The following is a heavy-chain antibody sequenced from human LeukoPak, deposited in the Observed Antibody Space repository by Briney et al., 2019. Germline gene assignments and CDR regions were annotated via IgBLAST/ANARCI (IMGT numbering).Heavy chain of an antibody. CDR2: IIPIFGTA. V-gene: IGHV1-69*13. J-gene: IGHJ4*02. CDR1: GGTFSSYA. D-gene: IGHD6-19*01. CDR3: ARDAPKAVAAGSPFDY. Sequence: GASVKVSCTASGGTFSSYAISWVRQAPGQGLEWMGGIIPIFGTANYAQKFQGRVTITADESTSTAYMELSSLRSEDTAVYYCARDAPKAVAAGSPFDYWGQGTLVTVSS.